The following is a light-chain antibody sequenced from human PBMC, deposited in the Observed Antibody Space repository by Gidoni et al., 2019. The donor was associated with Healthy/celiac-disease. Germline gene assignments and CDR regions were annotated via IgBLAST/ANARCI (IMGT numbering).Light chain of an antibody. CDR3: SSYTSSSLV. Sequence: QSALTQPASVSGSPGQSLTISCPGTSSDVGGYNYVSWYQQHPGKAPKLMIYDVSNRPSGVSNRFSGSKSGNTASLTISGLQAEDEADYYCSSYTSSSLVFGGGTKLTVL. J-gene: IGLJ2*01. CDR1: SSDVGGYNY. V-gene: IGLV2-14*01. CDR2: DVS.